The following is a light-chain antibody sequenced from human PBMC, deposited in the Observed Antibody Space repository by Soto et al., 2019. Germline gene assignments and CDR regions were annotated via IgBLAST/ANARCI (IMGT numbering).Light chain of an antibody. Sequence: EVVLTHSPFTLSLSPGERATLSFRASQSVTSKLAWYQQKPGQAPRLLIFGASIRDTGIPDSFSGSGSGTDFTLTISRLEPEDFAVYYCQQYGSSPGTFGQGTKVDIK. J-gene: IGKJ1*01. V-gene: IGKV3-20*01. CDR1: QSVTSK. CDR3: QQYGSSPGT. CDR2: GAS.